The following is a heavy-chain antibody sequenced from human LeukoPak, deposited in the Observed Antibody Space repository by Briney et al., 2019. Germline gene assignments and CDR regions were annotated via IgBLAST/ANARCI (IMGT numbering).Heavy chain of an antibody. D-gene: IGHD1-26*01. V-gene: IGHV4-59*08. CDR3: ARLDGGSYRFDY. CDR2: FYYSGST. CDR1: GGSIISYF. J-gene: IGHJ4*02. Sequence: PSETLSLTCTVSGGSIISYFWSWIRQPPGKGLEYIGYFYYSGSTKYNPSLKSRVTISVDTSKNQFSLKLSSVTAADTAVYYCARLDGGSYRFDYWGQGTLVTVSS.